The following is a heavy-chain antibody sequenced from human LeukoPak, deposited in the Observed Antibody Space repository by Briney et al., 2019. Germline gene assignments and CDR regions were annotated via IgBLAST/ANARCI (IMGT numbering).Heavy chain of an antibody. D-gene: IGHD3-10*01. J-gene: IGHJ4*02. V-gene: IGHV1-3*01. CDR1: GYTFTTSA. Sequence: ASVKVSCKASGYTFTTSAMHWVRQAPGQRLEWMGWINAGSGDTKYSQKFQGRVTFTRGTSASTAYMALSSLRFEDTAVYFCARDQSLGSYPDYWGQGTLVTVSS. CDR3: ARDQSLGSYPDY. CDR2: INAGSGDT.